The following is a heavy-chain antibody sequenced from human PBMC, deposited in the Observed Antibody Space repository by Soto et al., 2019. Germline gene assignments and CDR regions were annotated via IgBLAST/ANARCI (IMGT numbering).Heavy chain of an antibody. CDR1: GFTVSSNY. CDR2: IYSGGST. V-gene: IGHV3-66*01. Sequence: GGSLRLSCAASGFTVSSNYMSWVRQAPGKGLEWVSVIYSGGSTYYADSVKGRFTISRDNSKNTLYLQMNSLRAEDTAVYYCARGWGVPAAPSPPHPVYYYYMDVWGKGTTVTVSS. D-gene: IGHD2-2*01. J-gene: IGHJ6*03. CDR3: ARGWGVPAAPSPPHPVYYYYMDV.